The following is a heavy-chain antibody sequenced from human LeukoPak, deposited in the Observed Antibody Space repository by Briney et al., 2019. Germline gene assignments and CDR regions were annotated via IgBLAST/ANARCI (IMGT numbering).Heavy chain of an antibody. CDR1: GYTFTSYG. CDR2: ISAYNGNT. CDR3: ARDQSLRFLEWLRGPVGWFDP. J-gene: IGHJ5*02. Sequence: GASVKVSCKASGYTFTSYGISWVRQAPGQGLEWMGWISAYNGNTNYAQKLQGRVTMTTDTSTSTAYMELRSLRSDDTAVYYCARDQSLRFLEWLRGPVGWFDPWGQGTLVTVSS. D-gene: IGHD3-3*01. V-gene: IGHV1-18*01.